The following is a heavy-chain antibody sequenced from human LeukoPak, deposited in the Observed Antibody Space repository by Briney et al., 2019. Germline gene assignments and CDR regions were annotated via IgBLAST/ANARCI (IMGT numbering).Heavy chain of an antibody. J-gene: IGHJ3*02. V-gene: IGHV3-21*01. CDR2: ISSSSSYI. Sequence: PGGSLRLSCAASGFTFSSYSMNWVRQAPGKGLEWVSSISSSSSYIYYADSLKGRFTISRDNAKNSLYLQLNSLRAEDTAVYYCARESGGDLGEAFDIWGQGTMVTVSS. D-gene: IGHD1-26*01. CDR1: GFTFSSYS. CDR3: ARESGGDLGEAFDI.